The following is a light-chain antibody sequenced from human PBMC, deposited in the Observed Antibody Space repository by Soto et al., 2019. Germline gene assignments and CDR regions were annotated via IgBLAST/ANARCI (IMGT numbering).Light chain of an antibody. CDR3: QVRTNWSIA. V-gene: IGKV3-11*01. Sequence: IVLTQSPSTWSLSQGERATLSCRASQSVSSYLAWYQQKPGQAPRLLIYDASNRATGIPARFSGTGSGTDFTLTINNLEPEDFAVYYCQVRTNWSIAFCRGTRLEIK. CDR1: QSVSSY. CDR2: DAS. J-gene: IGKJ5*01.